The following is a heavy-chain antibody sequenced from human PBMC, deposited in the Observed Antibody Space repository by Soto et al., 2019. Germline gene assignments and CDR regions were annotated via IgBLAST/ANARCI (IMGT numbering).Heavy chain of an antibody. CDR3: AKDSPVGVPLMRDLHD. J-gene: IGHJ1*01. Sequence: EVQLLESGGGLVQPGGSLRLSCAASGFTFSSYGMSWVRQAPGKGLEWVSVISGSGGSTYYADSVKGRFTLSRDNSKNTVYLQMNSLRDEYTAVYYCAKDSPVGVPLMRDLHDWGQGTLVTVSS. V-gene: IGHV3-23*01. D-gene: IGHD2-8*01. CDR1: GFTFSSYG. CDR2: ISGSGGST.